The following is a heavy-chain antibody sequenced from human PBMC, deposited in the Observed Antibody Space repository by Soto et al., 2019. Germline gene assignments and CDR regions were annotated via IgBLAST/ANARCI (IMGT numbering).Heavy chain of an antibody. V-gene: IGHV1-3*01. Sequence: GASVKVSCKASGYTFTSYAMHWVRQAPGQRLEWMGWINAGNGNTKYSQKFQGRATITRDTSASTAYMELSSLRSEDTAVYYCARARGGGILTGYPHYDAFDIWGQGTMVTVSS. CDR1: GYTFTSYA. CDR3: ARARGGGILTGYPHYDAFDI. D-gene: IGHD3-9*01. CDR2: INAGNGNT. J-gene: IGHJ3*02.